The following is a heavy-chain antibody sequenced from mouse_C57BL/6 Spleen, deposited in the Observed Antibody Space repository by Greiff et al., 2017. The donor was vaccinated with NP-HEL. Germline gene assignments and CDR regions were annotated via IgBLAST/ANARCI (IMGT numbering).Heavy chain of an antibody. CDR2: IHPRSGNT. CDR3: ARRDYSNYEFAY. CDR1: GYTFTSYG. J-gene: IGHJ3*01. D-gene: IGHD2-5*01. Sequence: QVQLQQSGAELARPGASVKLSCKASGYTFTSYGISWVKQRTGQGLEWIGEIHPRSGNTYYNEKFKGKATLTADKSSSTAYMELRSLTSEDSAVYFCARRDYSNYEFAYWGQGTLVTVSA. V-gene: IGHV1-81*01.